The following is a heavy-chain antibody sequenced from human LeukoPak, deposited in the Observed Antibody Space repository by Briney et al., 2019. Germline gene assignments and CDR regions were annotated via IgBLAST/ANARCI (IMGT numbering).Heavy chain of an antibody. CDR1: GFTFSDYA. Sequence: GGSLRLSCAASGFTFSDYAMHWVRQAPGKGLEWVAFISYDGSNKYYADSVKGRFTISRDNSKNTLYLQMNSLRTEDTAVYYCARDTIVVVPAASLYYYYYGMDVWGQGTTVTVSS. CDR3: ARDTIVVVPAASLYYYYYGMDV. J-gene: IGHJ6*02. V-gene: IGHV3-30-3*01. CDR2: ISYDGSNK. D-gene: IGHD2-2*01.